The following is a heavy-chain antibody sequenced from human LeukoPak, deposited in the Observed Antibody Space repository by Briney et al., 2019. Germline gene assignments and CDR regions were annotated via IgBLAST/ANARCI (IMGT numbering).Heavy chain of an antibody. CDR2: IYYSGST. CDR1: GGSISSGGYY. Sequence: PSETLSLTCTVSGGSISSGGYYWSWIRQHPGKGLEWIGYIYYSGSTYYNPSLKSRVTISVDTSKNQFSLKLSSVTAADTAVYYCAREGLVGAARNGMDVWGQGTTVTVSS. CDR3: AREGLVGAARNGMDV. D-gene: IGHD1-26*01. J-gene: IGHJ6*02. V-gene: IGHV4-31*03.